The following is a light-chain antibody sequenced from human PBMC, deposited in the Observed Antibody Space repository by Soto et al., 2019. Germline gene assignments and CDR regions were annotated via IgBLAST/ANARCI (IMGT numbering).Light chain of an antibody. CDR1: HSVTRY. V-gene: IGKV3-20*01. Sequence: SPVTLSLYKRERATLSCRASHSVTRYVAWYQQKPGQAPRLLISDASGRATGIPDRFSGSGSETDFSLTINRLEPEAFAVYLCQQYGSSSTTFGHSTLLRL. J-gene: IGKJ5*01. CDR3: QQYGSSSTT. CDR2: DAS.